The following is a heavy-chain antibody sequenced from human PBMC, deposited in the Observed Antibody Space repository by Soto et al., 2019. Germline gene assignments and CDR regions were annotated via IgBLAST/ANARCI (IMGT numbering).Heavy chain of an antibody. D-gene: IGHD5-18*01. CDR3: AKDGYSYAIEDYYYYYGMDV. V-gene: IGHV3-23*01. J-gene: IGHJ6*02. CDR2: ISGSGGST. CDR1: GFTFSSYA. Sequence: GGSLRLSCAASGFTFSSYAMSWVRQAPGKGLEWVSAISGSGGSTYYADSVKGRFTISRDNSKNTLYLQMNSLRAEDTAVYYCAKDGYSYAIEDYYYYYGMDVWGQGTTVTVSS.